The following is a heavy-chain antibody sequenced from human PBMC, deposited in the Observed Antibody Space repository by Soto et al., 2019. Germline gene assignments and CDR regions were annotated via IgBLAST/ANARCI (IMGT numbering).Heavy chain of an antibody. CDR3: ARVLGYCSGGSRHNFDY. V-gene: IGHV1-18*04. CDR2: ISAYNGNT. CDR1: GYTFTSYG. Sequence: ASVKVSCKASGYTFTSYGISWVRQAPGQGLEWMGWISAYNGNTNYAQKLQGRVTMTTDTSTSTAYMELRSLRSNDTAVYYCARVLGYCSGGSRHNFDYSGQGTLVTGSS. D-gene: IGHD2-15*01. J-gene: IGHJ4*02.